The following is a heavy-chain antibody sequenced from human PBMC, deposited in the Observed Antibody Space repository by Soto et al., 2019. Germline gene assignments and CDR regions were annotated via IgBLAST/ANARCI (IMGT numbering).Heavy chain of an antibody. J-gene: IGHJ4*02. V-gene: IGHV1-69*04. D-gene: IGHD3-10*01. CDR1: GGTFSPYT. CDR2: IIPFHGVT. Sequence: ASVKVSCKASGGTFSPYTINWVRQAPGQGLEWMGRIIPFHGVTNYAQKFQARVTITADKSTSTAYMELSGLRFEDTAMYYCTRDWEITVSTWSFGGFWGRGTLVTVYS. CDR3: TRDWEITVSTWSFGGF.